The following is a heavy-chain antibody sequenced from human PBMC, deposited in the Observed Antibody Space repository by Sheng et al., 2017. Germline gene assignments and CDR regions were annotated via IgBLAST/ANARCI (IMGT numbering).Heavy chain of an antibody. D-gene: IGHD7-27*01. J-gene: IGHJ2*01. CDR3: ARIVNYTVIKLGKNWYFDL. Sequence: QLQLQESGPGLVKPSETLSLTCTVSGGSISSSSYYWGWIRQPPGKGLEWIGSIYYSGSTYYNPSLKSRVTISVDTSKNQFSLKLSSVTAADTAVYYCARIVNYTVIKLGKNWYFDLWGRGTLVTVSS. CDR2: IYYSGST. V-gene: IGHV4-39*07. CDR1: GGSISSSSYY.